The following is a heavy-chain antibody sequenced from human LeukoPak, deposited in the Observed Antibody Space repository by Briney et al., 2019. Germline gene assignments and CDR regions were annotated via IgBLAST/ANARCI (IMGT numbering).Heavy chain of an antibody. CDR1: GYTFTGYY. D-gene: IGHD3-16*01. V-gene: IGHV1-2*02. J-gene: IGHJ4*02. CDR2: INPNSGGT. Sequence: ASVKVSCKASGYTFTGYYMRWVRQAPGQGLEWMGWINPNSGGTNYAQKFQGRVTMTRDTSISTAYMELSRLRSDDTAVYYCARDIEGAMDIRDYWGQGTLVTVSS. CDR3: ARDIEGAMDIRDY.